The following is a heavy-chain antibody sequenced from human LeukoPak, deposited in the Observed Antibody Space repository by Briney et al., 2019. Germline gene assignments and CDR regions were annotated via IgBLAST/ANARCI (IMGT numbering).Heavy chain of an antibody. V-gene: IGHV1-46*01. J-gene: IGHJ3*02. CDR3: ARGRARGADDAFDS. Sequence: ASVKVSCKASGYTFTSYYMHWVRQAPGEGLEWVGIINPSGGSTSYAQKFQGRVTMTRDTSTNTVYMEMSSLRTEDTAVYYWARGRARGADDAFDSWGQGTMVTVSS. D-gene: IGHD3-10*01. CDR1: GYTFTSYY. CDR2: INPSGGST.